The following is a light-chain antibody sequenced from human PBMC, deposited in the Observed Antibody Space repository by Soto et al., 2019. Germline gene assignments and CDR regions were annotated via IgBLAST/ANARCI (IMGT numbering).Light chain of an antibody. J-gene: IGLJ1*01. CDR2: EVS. Sequence: QSVLTQPPSASGSPGQSVTIPCTGTSSDVGAYIYVSWYQQHPGKAPKLVIYEVSKRPPGVPDRFSGSRSGNTASLTVSGLQAEDEADYYCSSYAVSNSYVFGTGTKVTVL. V-gene: IGLV2-8*01. CDR3: SSYAVSNSYV. CDR1: SSDVGAYIY.